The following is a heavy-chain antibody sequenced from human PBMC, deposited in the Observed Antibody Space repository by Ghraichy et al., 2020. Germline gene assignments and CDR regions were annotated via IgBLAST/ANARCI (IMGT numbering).Heavy chain of an antibody. Sequence: SGPTLVKPTQTLTLTCTFSGFSLSTSGVGVGWIRQPPGKALEWLALIYWDDDKRYSPSLKSRLTITKDTSKNQVVLTMTNMDPVDTATYYCAHSSPSFIAAAGHFDYWGQGTLVTVSS. J-gene: IGHJ4*02. CDR1: GFSLSTSGVG. D-gene: IGHD6-13*01. V-gene: IGHV2-5*02. CDR2: IYWDDDK. CDR3: AHSSPSFIAAAGHFDY.